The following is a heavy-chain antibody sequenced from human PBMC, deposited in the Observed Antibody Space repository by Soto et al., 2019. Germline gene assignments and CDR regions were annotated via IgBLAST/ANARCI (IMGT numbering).Heavy chain of an antibody. CDR2: ISYDGSNK. Sequence: GGSLRLSCAASGFTFSSYGMHWVRQAPGKGLEWVAVISYDGSNKYYADSVKGRFTISRDNSKNTLYLQMNSLRAEGTAVYYCAKVPIPYGSGSYYPFDYWGQGTLVTVSS. CDR3: AKVPIPYGSGSYYPFDY. D-gene: IGHD3-10*01. J-gene: IGHJ4*02. CDR1: GFTFSSYG. V-gene: IGHV3-30*18.